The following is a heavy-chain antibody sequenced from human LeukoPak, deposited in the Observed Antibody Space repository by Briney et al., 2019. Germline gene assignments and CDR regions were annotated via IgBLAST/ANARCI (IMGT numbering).Heavy chain of an antibody. CDR2: IYYSGST. J-gene: IGHJ4*02. Sequence: PSETLSLTCTVSGGSISSSSYYWGWICQPPGKGLEWIGSIYYSGSTYYNPSLKSRVTISVDTSKNQFSLKLSSVTAADTAVYYCAGPTVLFDYWGQGTLVTVSS. CDR3: AGPTVLFDY. CDR1: GGSISSSSYY. V-gene: IGHV4-39*01. D-gene: IGHD4-17*01.